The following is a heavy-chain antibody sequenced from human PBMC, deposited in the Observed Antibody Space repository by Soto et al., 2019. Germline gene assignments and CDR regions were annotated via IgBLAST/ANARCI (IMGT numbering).Heavy chain of an antibody. Sequence: ASVKVSCKASGYTFTSYGISWVRQAPGQGLEWMGWISAYNGNTNYAQKLQGRVTMTTDTSTSTAYMELRSLRSDDTAVYYCARDRDFWSGYQNFDYWGQGTLVTVSS. J-gene: IGHJ4*02. CDR3: ARDRDFWSGYQNFDY. D-gene: IGHD3-3*01. CDR2: ISAYNGNT. V-gene: IGHV1-18*01. CDR1: GYTFTSYG.